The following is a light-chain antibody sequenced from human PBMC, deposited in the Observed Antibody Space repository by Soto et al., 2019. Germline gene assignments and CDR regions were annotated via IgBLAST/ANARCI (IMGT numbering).Light chain of an antibody. Sequence: DIQMTQSPSSLSASVGDRVIITCRASQDIGSDLAWYQQKPGKAPRLLIYGASSLQVGVPSRFIGSGSGTDFTLTITSLQPEDFATYYCQQSYSFLSFAGGTKVDIK. CDR3: QQSYSFLS. J-gene: IGKJ4*01. V-gene: IGKV1-39*01. CDR2: GAS. CDR1: QDIGSD.